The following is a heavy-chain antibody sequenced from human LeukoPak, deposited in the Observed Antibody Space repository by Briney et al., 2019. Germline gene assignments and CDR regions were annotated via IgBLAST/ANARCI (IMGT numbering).Heavy chain of an antibody. Sequence: GGSLRLSCAASQFKFSSYGMHWVRQAPGKGLEWVAFIRHNASATNYADSVRGRFTVSRDNSKNTLYLLMNSLRPEDTAVYYCARGGSYLSAFDIWGQGTMVTVSS. CDR3: ARGGSYLSAFDI. CDR2: IRHNASAT. V-gene: IGHV3-30*02. D-gene: IGHD1-26*01. CDR1: QFKFSSYG. J-gene: IGHJ3*02.